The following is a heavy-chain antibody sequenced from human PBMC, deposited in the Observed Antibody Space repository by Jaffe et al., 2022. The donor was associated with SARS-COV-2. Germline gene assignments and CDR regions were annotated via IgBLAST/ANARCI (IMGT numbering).Heavy chain of an antibody. CDR2: IKQDGSEK. Sequence: EVQLVESGGGLVQPGGSLRLSCAASGFTFNIYWMNWVRQAPGKGLEWVANIKQDGSEKYYVDSVKGRFTISRDNAKNSLYLQMNSLRAEDTAVYYCAVISSSYNMDVWGQGTTVTVSS. CDR3: AVISSSYNMDV. V-gene: IGHV3-7*03. D-gene: IGHD6-6*01. CDR1: GFTFNIYW. J-gene: IGHJ6*02.